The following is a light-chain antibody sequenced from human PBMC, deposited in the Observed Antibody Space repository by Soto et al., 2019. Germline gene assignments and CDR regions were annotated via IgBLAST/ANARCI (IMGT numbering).Light chain of an antibody. CDR1: QSISSW. V-gene: IGKV1-39*01. Sequence: DIQMTQSPSTLSASVGDRVTITCRASQSISSWLAXYQQKPGKAPKFLIYDASALESGVPSRFSGSGSGTDFPLTISSLQPEDFATYFCQQSYSTPPWTFGQGTKVDIK. CDR3: QQSYSTPPWT. J-gene: IGKJ1*01. CDR2: DAS.